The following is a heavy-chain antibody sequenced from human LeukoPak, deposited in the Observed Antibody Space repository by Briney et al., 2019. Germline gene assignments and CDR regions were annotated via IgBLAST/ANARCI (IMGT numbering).Heavy chain of an antibody. V-gene: IGHV3-66*01. J-gene: IGHJ4*02. CDR1: GFTLSSYA. D-gene: IGHD3-22*01. CDR3: AREKDSSGYYYDY. Sequence: GGSLRLSCAASGFTLSSYAMSWVRQAPGKGLEWVSVIYSGGSTYYADSVKGRFTISRDNSKNTLYLQMNSLRAEDTAVYYCAREKDSSGYYYDYWGQGTLVTVSS. CDR2: IYSGGST.